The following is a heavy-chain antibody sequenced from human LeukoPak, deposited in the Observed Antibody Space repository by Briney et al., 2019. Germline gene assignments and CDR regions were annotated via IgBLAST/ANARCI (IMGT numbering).Heavy chain of an antibody. Sequence: PSETLSLTCTVSGGSISSSSYYWGWIRQPPGKGLEWIGSIYYSGSTYYNPSLKSRVTISVDTSKNQFSLKLSSVTAADTAVYYCARDSSSGSSWYYFDYWGQGTLVTVSS. CDR2: IYYSGST. CDR1: GGSISSSSYY. CDR3: ARDSSSGSSWYYFDY. J-gene: IGHJ4*02. D-gene: IGHD6-13*01. V-gene: IGHV4-39*07.